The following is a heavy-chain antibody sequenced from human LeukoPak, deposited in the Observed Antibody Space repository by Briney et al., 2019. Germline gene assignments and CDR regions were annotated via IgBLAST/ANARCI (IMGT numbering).Heavy chain of an antibody. CDR1: GYSFTSYG. CDR2: ISAYNGNT. CDR3: ARSKRCSGGSCYSDDAFDI. V-gene: IGHV1-18*01. Sequence: ASVKVSCKASGYSFTSYGISWVRQAPGQGLEWMGWISAYNGNTNYAQKLQGRVTMTTDTSTSTAYMELRSLRSDDTAVYYCARSKRCSGGSCYSDDAFDIWGQGTMVTVSS. D-gene: IGHD2-15*01. J-gene: IGHJ3*02.